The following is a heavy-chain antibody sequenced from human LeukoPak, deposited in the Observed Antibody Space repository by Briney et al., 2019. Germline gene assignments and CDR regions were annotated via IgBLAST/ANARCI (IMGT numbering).Heavy chain of an antibody. D-gene: IGHD6-19*01. CDR1: GFTFSSYS. CDR2: ISWNSGSV. Sequence: GGSLRLSCAASGFTFSSYSMNWVRQAPGKGLEWVSGISWNSGSVAYADSVKGRFTVSRDNAKNSLYLQMNSLRAEDTAVYYCARDRGYSSFDYWGQGTLVTVSS. V-gene: IGHV3-48*04. J-gene: IGHJ4*02. CDR3: ARDRGYSSFDY.